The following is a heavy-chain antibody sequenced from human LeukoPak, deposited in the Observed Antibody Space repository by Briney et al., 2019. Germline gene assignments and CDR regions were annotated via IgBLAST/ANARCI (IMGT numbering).Heavy chain of an antibody. CDR2: IIPIFGTA. CDR1: GGTFSSYA. V-gene: IGHV1-69*05. CDR3: ARGALYDDSSAY. J-gene: IGHJ4*02. Sequence: SVKVSXKASGGTFSSYAISWVRQAPGQGLEWMGRIIPIFGTANYAQKFQGRVTITTDESTSTAYMELSSLRSEDTAVYYCARGALYDDSSAYWGQGTLVTVSS. D-gene: IGHD3-22*01.